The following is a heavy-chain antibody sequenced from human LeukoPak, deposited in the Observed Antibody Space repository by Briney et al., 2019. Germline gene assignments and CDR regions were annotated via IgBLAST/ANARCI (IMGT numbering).Heavy chain of an antibody. D-gene: IGHD4-23*01. CDR3: ARGVSWFDP. CDR2: IYYSGST. J-gene: IGHJ5*02. V-gene: IGHV4-59*01. CDR1: GGSISSYY. Sequence: SETLSLTCTASGGSISSYYWSWIRQPPGKGLEWIGYIYYSGSTNYNPSLKSRVTISVDTSKNQFSLKLSSVTAADAAVYYCARGVSWFDPWGQGTLVTVSS.